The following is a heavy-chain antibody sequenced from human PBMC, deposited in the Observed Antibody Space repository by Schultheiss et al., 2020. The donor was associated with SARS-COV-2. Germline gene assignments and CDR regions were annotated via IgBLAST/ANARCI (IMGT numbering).Heavy chain of an antibody. CDR1: GGSISSYY. CDR3: ARTRPGGRSGAYYYGMDV. D-gene: IGHD3-3*01. CDR2: IYTSGST. J-gene: IGHJ6*02. Sequence: SQTLSLTCTVSGGSISSYYWSWIRQPPGKGLEWIGRIYTSGSTNYNPSLKSRVTMSVDTSKNQFSLKLSSVTAADTAVYYCARTRPGGRSGAYYYGMDVWGQGTTVTVSS. V-gene: IGHV4-4*07.